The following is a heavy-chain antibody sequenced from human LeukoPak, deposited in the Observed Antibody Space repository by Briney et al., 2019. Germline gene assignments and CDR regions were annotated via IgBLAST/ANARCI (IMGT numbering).Heavy chain of an antibody. D-gene: IGHD5-18*01. Sequence: GGSLRLSCAASGFTVSNNYMSWVRQAPGKGPEWVSFIYIGGTTYYADSVKGRFTISRDNSKNTLYLQMNSLSVEDTAVYYCASNEARGYTYGFVFDYWGQGTVVTVSS. CDR1: GFTVSNNY. V-gene: IGHV3-66*02. CDR2: IYIGGTT. J-gene: IGHJ4*02. CDR3: ASNEARGYTYGFVFDY.